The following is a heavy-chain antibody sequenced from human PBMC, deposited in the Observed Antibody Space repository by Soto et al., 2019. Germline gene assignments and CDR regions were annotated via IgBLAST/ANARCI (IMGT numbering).Heavy chain of an antibody. CDR2: ISDGGST. J-gene: IGHJ5*02. V-gene: IGHV4-59*01. CDR3: ARDKLKFTLDP. CDR1: GASIYTYY. Sequence: SETLSLTCNVSGASIYTYYWNWIRQSPGKGLEWIGYISDGGSTNYNPSLESRVTISLDTSKKQVSLKLSSVSAADTAVYYCARDKLKFTLDPWGQGTLVTVSS.